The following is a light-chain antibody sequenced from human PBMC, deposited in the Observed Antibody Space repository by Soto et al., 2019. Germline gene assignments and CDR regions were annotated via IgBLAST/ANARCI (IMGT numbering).Light chain of an antibody. Sequence: QSALTQPASVSGSLGQSITISCTGSNRDIGAYNLVFWYQQYPDTAPKLIIYEVRNRPSGVSYRFTGSRSGNTASLTISALQADDESTFYCSSYTTTSTLLFGGGTKVTVL. CDR3: SSYTTTSTLL. CDR1: NRDIGAYNL. CDR2: EVR. V-gene: IGLV2-14*01. J-gene: IGLJ3*02.